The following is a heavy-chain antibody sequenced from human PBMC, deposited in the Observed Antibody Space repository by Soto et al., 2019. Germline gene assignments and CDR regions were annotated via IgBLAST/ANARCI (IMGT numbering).Heavy chain of an antibody. CDR2: INPSGGST. Sequence: ASVKVSCKASGYTFSSYYMHWVRQAPGQGLEWMGMINPSGGSTSYAQKFQGRVTMTRDTSTSTVYMELSSLRSEDTAVYYCASNRDWGSRIYYYYGMDVWGQGTTVTVSS. J-gene: IGHJ6*02. D-gene: IGHD7-27*01. V-gene: IGHV1-46*01. CDR1: GYTFSSYY. CDR3: ASNRDWGSRIYYYYGMDV.